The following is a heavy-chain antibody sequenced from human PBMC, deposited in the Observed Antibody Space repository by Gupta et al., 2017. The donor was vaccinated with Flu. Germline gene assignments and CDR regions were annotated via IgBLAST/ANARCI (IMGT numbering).Heavy chain of an antibody. CDR3: ARDQDCSGGSCYYYYYGMDV. V-gene: IGHV1-69*01. CDR2: IIPIFGTA. Sequence: LEWMGGIIPIFGTANYAQKFQGRVTITADESTSTAYMELSSLRSEDTAVYYCARDQDCSGGSCYYYYYGMDVWGQGTTVTVSS. J-gene: IGHJ6*02. D-gene: IGHD2-15*01.